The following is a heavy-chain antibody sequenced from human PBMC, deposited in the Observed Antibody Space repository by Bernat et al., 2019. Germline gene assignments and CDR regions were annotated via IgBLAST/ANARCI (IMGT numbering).Heavy chain of an antibody. D-gene: IGHD4-23*01. CDR2: ISGSGGST. V-gene: IGHV3-23*04. CDR1: GFTFSSYA. CDR3: AKGDYGGNSFPARFGMDV. J-gene: IGHJ6*02. Sequence: EVQLVESGGGLVQPGGSLRLSCAASGFTFSSYAMSWVRQAPGKGLEWVSAISGSGGSTYYADSVKGRFTISRDNSKNTLYLQMNSLRAEDTAVYYCAKGDYGGNSFPARFGMDVWGQGTTVTVSS.